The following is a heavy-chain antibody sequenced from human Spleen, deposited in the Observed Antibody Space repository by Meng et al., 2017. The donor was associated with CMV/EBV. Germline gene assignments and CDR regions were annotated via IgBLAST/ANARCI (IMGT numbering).Heavy chain of an antibody. V-gene: IGHV3-48*03. J-gene: IGHJ6*02. D-gene: IGHD2-2*01. CDR2: INSGGYII. CDR1: GFFLSSYE. Sequence: GESLKISCAASGFFLSSYEMNWLRQAPGKGLEWLSYINSGGYIIQYADSVRGRFTISRDDAKNSLYLQMNSLRAEDTAVYYCARELPSYCSSTSCQRTYGMDVWGQGTTVTVSS. CDR3: ARELPSYCSSTSCQRTYGMDV.